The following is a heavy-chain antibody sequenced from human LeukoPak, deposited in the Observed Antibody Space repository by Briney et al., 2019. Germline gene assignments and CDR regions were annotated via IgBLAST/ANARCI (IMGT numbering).Heavy chain of an antibody. Sequence: SETLSLTCTVSGYSISSGYYWGWIRQPPGKGLEWIGSIYYSGSTYYNPSLKSRVTLSVNTSKNQFSLRLSSVTAADTAIYFCVRIPGSGWYFAFDIWGQGTMVTVSS. D-gene: IGHD6-19*01. CDR1: GYSISSGYY. J-gene: IGHJ3*02. CDR3: VRIPGSGWYFAFDI. V-gene: IGHV4-38-2*02. CDR2: IYYSGST.